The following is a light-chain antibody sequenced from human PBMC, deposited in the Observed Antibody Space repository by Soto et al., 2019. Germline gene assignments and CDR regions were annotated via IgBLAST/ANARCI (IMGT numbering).Light chain of an antibody. CDR2: DAS. V-gene: IGKV3-11*01. Sequence: EIVLTQSPATLSLSPGERATHYCRASQSVSSYLAWYQQKPGQAPRLLIYDASNSATGIPARFSGSGSGTEFTRTISVLEPEDFAVYYCQQRSNWPLTFGGGTKLEFK. J-gene: IGKJ4*01. CDR3: QQRSNWPLT. CDR1: QSVSSY.